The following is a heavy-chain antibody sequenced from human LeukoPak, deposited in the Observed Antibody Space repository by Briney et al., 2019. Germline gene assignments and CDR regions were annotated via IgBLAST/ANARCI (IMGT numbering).Heavy chain of an antibody. Sequence: GGSLRLSCAASGFTFDDYTMHWVRQAPGKGLEWVSLISWDGGSTYYADSVKGRFTISRDNSKNSLYLQMNSLRTEDTALYYCATDRDSSGWYGDYYFDYWGQGTLVTVSS. CDR1: GFTFDDYT. V-gene: IGHV3-43*01. CDR2: ISWDGGST. D-gene: IGHD6-19*01. CDR3: ATDRDSSGWYGDYYFDY. J-gene: IGHJ4*02.